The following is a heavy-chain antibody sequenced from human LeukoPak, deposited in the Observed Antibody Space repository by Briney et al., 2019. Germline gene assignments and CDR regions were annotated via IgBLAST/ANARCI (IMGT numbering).Heavy chain of an antibody. CDR3: ARRLIAATGDVFDI. V-gene: IGHV3-21*01. CDR2: ISSGTSYK. J-gene: IGHJ3*02. D-gene: IGHD6-13*01. Sequence: GSLRLSCAASGFTFSNFYMNWVRQAPGKGLEWVSSISSGTSYKYYADSMKGRFTISRDNAKNSLYLQMDSLRAEDTAVYYCARRLIAATGDVFDIWGQGAMVTVSS. CDR1: GFTFSNFY.